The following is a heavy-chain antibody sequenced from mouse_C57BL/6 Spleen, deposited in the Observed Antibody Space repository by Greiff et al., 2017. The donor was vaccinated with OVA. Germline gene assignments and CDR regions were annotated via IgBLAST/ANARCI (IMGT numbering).Heavy chain of an antibody. J-gene: IGHJ1*03. CDR3: ARALLRGYFDV. CDR2: ILPGSGST. Sequence: QVQLQQSGAELMKPGASVKLSCKATGYTFTGYWIEWVKQRPGHGLEWIGEILPGSGSTNYNAKFKGKATFTADTSSNTAYMQLSSLATEDSAIYYCARALLRGYFDVWGTGTTVTVSS. V-gene: IGHV1-9*01. CDR1: GYTFTGYW. D-gene: IGHD1-1*01.